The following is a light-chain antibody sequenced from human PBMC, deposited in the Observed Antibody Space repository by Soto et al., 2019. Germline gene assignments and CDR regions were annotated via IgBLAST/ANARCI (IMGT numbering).Light chain of an antibody. CDR2: DVS. Sequence: QSVLTQPPSASGSPGQSVTIYCTGTSSDVGGYNYVSWYQQHPGKAPKLMIYDVSKRPSGVPDRFSGSKSGNTASLTVSGLQDEAEADYYCSSYAGSNNWVFGGGTKLTVL. CDR1: SSDVGGYNY. J-gene: IGLJ3*02. V-gene: IGLV2-8*01. CDR3: SSYAGSNNWV.